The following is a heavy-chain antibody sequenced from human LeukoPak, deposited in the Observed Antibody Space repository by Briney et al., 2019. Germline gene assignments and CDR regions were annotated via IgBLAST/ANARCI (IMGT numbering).Heavy chain of an antibody. J-gene: IGHJ2*01. CDR1: GGSISSGSYY. CDR2: IYTSGST. D-gene: IGHD6-13*01. CDR3: ASRIAVADYWYFDL. V-gene: IGHV4-61*02. Sequence: PSQTLSLTCTVSGGSISSGSYYWSWIRQPAGKGLEWIGRIYTSGSTNYNPSLKSRVTISVDTSKNQFSLKLSSVTAADTAVYYCASRIAVADYWYFDLWGRGTLVTVSS.